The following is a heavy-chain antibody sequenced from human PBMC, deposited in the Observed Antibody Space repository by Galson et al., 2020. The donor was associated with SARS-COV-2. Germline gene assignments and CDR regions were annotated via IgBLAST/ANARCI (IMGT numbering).Heavy chain of an antibody. V-gene: IGHV4-59*01. Sequence: SETLSLTCTVSGGSISSYYWSWIRQPPGKGLEWIGYIYYSGSTNYIPSLKSRVTISVDTSKNEFSLKLSSVTAADTAVYYCARVRRTYKYDSSDYQVAAFDVWGQGTMVTVSS. J-gene: IGHJ3*01. CDR2: IYYSGST. D-gene: IGHD3-22*01. CDR3: ARVRRTYKYDSSDYQVAAFDV. CDR1: GGSISSYY.